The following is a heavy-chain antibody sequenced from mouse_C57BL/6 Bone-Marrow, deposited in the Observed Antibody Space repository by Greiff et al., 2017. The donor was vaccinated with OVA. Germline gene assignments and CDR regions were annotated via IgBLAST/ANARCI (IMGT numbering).Heavy chain of an antibody. CDR1: GYTFTSYW. CDR3: ARGPYRWFAY. V-gene: IGHV1-59*01. Sequence: VQLQQPGAELVRPGTSVKLSCKASGYTFTSYWMHWVKQRPGQGLEWIGVIDPSDSYTNYNQKFKGKATLTVDTSSSTAYMQLSSLTSEDSAVYYCARGPYRWFAYWGQGTLVTVSA. J-gene: IGHJ3*01. D-gene: IGHD2-10*01. CDR2: IDPSDSYT.